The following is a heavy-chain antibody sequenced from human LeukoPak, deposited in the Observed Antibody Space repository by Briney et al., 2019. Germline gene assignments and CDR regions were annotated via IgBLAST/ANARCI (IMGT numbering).Heavy chain of an antibody. CDR1: GFTFSNYA. V-gene: IGHV3-30*04. Sequence: GGSLRLSCAVSGFTFSNYAMHWVRQAPGKGLEWVAVISYDGTKKYYADSVKGRFTISRDNSKDTLYLQMNSLRAEDTAVYYCAREVATLDDWYFDLWGRGTLVTVSS. CDR2: ISYDGTKK. CDR3: AREVATLDDWYFDL. J-gene: IGHJ2*01. D-gene: IGHD5-12*01.